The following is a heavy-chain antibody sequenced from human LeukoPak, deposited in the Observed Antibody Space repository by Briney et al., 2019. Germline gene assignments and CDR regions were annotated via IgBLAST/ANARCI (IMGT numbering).Heavy chain of an antibody. CDR3: ARFGSGSYYK. D-gene: IGHD3-10*01. CDR2: ISYDGSNK. CDR1: GFTFSSYA. V-gene: IGHV3-30*04. J-gene: IGHJ4*02. Sequence: HAGGSLRLSCAASGFTFSSYAMHWVRQAPGKGLEWVAVISYDGSNKYYADSVKGRFTISRDNSKNTLYLQMNSLRAEDTAVYYYARFGSGSYYKWGQGTLVTVSS.